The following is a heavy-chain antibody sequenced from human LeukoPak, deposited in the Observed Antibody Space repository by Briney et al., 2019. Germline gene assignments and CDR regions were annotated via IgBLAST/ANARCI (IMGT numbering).Heavy chain of an antibody. Sequence: ASVKVSFKASGYTFTSYDINWVRQATGQGLEWMGWMNPNSGNTGYAQKFQGRVTMTRNTSISTAYMELSSLRSEDTAVYYCATYDFWSGYHQFDYWGQGTLVTVSS. J-gene: IGHJ4*02. CDR2: MNPNSGNT. CDR3: ATYDFWSGYHQFDY. CDR1: GYTFTSYD. D-gene: IGHD3-3*01. V-gene: IGHV1-8*01.